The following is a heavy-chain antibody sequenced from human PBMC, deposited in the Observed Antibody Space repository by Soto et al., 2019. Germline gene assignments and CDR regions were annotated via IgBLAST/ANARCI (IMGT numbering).Heavy chain of an antibody. D-gene: IGHD6-13*01. Sequence: QVQLVESGGGVVQPGRSLRLSCAASGFTFSSYAMHWVRQAPGKGLEWVAVISYDGSNKYYADSVKGRFTISRDNSKNTLYLQMNSLRAEDTAVYYCAREGDSSSWYSDYWGQGTLVTVSS. CDR2: ISYDGSNK. V-gene: IGHV3-30-3*01. CDR3: AREGDSSSWYSDY. J-gene: IGHJ4*02. CDR1: GFTFSSYA.